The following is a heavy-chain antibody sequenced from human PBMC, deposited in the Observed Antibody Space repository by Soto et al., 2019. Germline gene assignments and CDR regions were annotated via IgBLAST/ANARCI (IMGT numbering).Heavy chain of an antibody. CDR2: IYYSGST. CDR1: GGSISSYY. Sequence: SETLSLTCTFSGGSISSYYWIWIRQPPGKGLEWIGYIYYSGSTNYNPSLKSRVTISVDTSKNQFSLKLSSVTAADTAVYYCARDHRSDSYYYGMDVWGQGTKVTVSS. J-gene: IGHJ6*02. CDR3: ARDHRSDSYYYGMDV. V-gene: IGHV4-59*01.